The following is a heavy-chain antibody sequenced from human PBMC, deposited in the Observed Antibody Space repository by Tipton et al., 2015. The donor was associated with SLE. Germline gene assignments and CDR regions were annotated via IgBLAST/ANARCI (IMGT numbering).Heavy chain of an antibody. CDR3: TRLGFCSGGVCYFDY. CDR1: GFTFSTYR. V-gene: IGHV3-7*01. Sequence: GSLRLSCTASGFTFSTYRMTWLRQAPGKGLEWVATIKADGSEKYYVESVEGRFTVSRDNAKMYLQMNSLRAEDTAVYYCTRLGFCSGGVCYFDYWGQGTLVTVSS. J-gene: IGHJ4*02. CDR2: IKADGSEK. D-gene: IGHD2-15*01.